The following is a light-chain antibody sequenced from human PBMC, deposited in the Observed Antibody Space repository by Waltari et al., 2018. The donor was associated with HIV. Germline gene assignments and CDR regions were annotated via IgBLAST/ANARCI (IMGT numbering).Light chain of an antibody. CDR1: QSISTY. CDR3: QQRSTWPYI. V-gene: IGKV3-11*01. Sequence: EIVLTQSPATLSLSPGERATLSCRASQSISTYLVWYQHKVGQPPRLLIYDASNRATGTPARFSGSGSETDFTLTISSLEPEDFALYYCQQRSTWPYIFGQGTNLEIK. J-gene: IGKJ2*01. CDR2: DAS.